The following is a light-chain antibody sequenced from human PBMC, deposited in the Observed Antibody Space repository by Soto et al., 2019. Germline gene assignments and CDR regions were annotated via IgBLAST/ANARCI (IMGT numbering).Light chain of an antibody. V-gene: IGKV1-17*03. J-gene: IGKJ5*01. Sequence: DIQMTQSPSAMSASVGDRVTITCRASQGISNHLVWFQQKPGKVPKRLVYDASSLQDGVPSRFSGSGSGTDFTLTISSLQPEDVATYYCLHHHNFPLTFGQGTRLE. CDR1: QGISNH. CDR3: LHHHNFPLT. CDR2: DAS.